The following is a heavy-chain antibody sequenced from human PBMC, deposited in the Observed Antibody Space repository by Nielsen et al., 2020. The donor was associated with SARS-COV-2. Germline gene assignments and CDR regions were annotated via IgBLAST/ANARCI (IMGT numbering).Heavy chain of an antibody. Sequence: GESLKISCAASGFTLSSYAMSWVRQAPGKGLEWVSAISRNGETTHYADSVKGRFTISRDDSKSTLYLQMNSLRSEDTALYYCARDGPPRFAAFDIWGQGTMVTVSS. CDR1: GFTLSSYA. J-gene: IGHJ3*02. CDR2: ISRNGETT. V-gene: IGHV3-23*01. CDR3: ARDGPPRFAAFDI.